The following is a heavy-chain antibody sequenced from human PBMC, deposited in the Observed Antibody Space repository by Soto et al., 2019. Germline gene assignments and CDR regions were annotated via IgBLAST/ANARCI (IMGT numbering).Heavy chain of an antibody. CDR1: GFTFSSYA. D-gene: IGHD5-18*01. J-gene: IGHJ4*02. CDR3: AKEWIQLWSHFDY. CDR2: ISGSGGST. V-gene: IGHV3-23*01. Sequence: EVQLLESGGGLVQPGGSLRLSCAASGFTFSSYAMSWVRQAPGKGLEWVSAISGSGGSTYYADSVKGRFTISRDNSKNTLYLKMNSRRAEDTAVYYCAKEWIQLWSHFDYWGQGTLVTVSS.